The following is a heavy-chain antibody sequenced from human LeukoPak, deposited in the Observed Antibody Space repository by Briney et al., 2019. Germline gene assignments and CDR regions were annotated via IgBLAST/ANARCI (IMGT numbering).Heavy chain of an antibody. CDR3: ATDSGYSSLSDY. D-gene: IGHD6-19*01. J-gene: IGHJ4*02. CDR1: GYTFTDYY. V-gene: IGHV1-2*02. Sequence: ASVKVSCKASGYTFTDYYIHWVRQAPGQGLEWMGWINPKSGGTKSAQKFRGRVTMTRDTSVSTAYMELSSLISGDTAVYYCATDSGYSSLSDYWGQGTLLTVSS. CDR2: INPKSGGT.